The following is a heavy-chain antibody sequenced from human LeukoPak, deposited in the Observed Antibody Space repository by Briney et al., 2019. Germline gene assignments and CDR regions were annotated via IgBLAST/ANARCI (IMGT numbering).Heavy chain of an antibody. CDR2: IIPIFGTA. CDR3: ARVDILTGYYFFDS. J-gene: IGHJ4*02. D-gene: IGHD3-9*01. Sequence: ASVKVSCKASGGTFSSYAISWVRQAPGQGLEWMGGIIPIFGTANYAQKFQGRVSMTTDTSTSTAYMEVRSLRSDDTAVFYCARVDILTGYYFFDSWGQGTLVTVSS. CDR1: GGTFSSYA. V-gene: IGHV1-69*05.